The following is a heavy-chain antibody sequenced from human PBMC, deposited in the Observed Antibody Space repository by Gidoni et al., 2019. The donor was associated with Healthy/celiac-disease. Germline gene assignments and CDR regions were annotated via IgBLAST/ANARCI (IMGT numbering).Heavy chain of an antibody. Sequence: QVQLQESGPGLVKPSETLSLTCTVSGGSISSYYWCWIRKPPGKGLEWIGYIYYSWSPNYNPSLKSRVTISVDTSKNQFSLKLSSVTAADTAVYYCARRDYYDSSGGFDPWGQGTLVTVSS. CDR1: GGSISSYY. J-gene: IGHJ5*02. D-gene: IGHD3-22*01. CDR3: ARRDYYDSSGGFDP. V-gene: IGHV4-59*08. CDR2: IYYSWSP.